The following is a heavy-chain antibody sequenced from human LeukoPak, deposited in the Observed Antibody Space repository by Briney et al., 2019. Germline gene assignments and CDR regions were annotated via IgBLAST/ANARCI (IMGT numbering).Heavy chain of an antibody. V-gene: IGHV3-23*01. CDR2: ISNNGGYT. D-gene: IGHD1-26*01. Sequence: GGSLRLSCAASGFTFSSSAMSWVRQAPGKGLEWVSAISNNGGYTYYADSVKGRFTISRDNSKNTLYLQMNSLRAEDTAVYYCARGELLRPGYYFDYWGQGTLVTVSS. CDR1: GFTFSSSA. J-gene: IGHJ4*02. CDR3: ARGELLRPGYYFDY.